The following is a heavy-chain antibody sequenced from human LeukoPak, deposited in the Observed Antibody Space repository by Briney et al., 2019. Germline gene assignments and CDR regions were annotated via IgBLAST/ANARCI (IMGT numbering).Heavy chain of an antibody. CDR3: ARGGELRYYDY. V-gene: IGHV1-69*06. Sequence: VASVKVSCKASGGTFSSYAISWVRQAPGQGLEWMGGIIPIFGTANYAQKFQGRVTITADKSTSTAYMELSSLRSEDTAVYYCARGGELRYYDYWGQGTLVTVSS. CDR1: GGTFSSYA. J-gene: IGHJ4*02. CDR2: IIPIFGTA. D-gene: IGHD3-9*01.